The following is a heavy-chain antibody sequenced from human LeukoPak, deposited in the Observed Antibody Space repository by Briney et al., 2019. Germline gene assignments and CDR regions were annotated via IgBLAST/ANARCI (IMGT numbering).Heavy chain of an antibody. CDR3: ARPGYVDTAMVDRFGY. V-gene: IGHV3-21*01. Sequence: GGSLRLSCAASGFTFSSYSMNWVRQAPGKGLEWVSSISSSSSYIYYADSVKGRFTISRDNAKNSLYLQMNSLRAEDTAVYYCARPGYVDTAMVDRFGYWGQGTLVTVSS. D-gene: IGHD5-18*01. CDR1: GFTFSSYS. CDR2: ISSSSSYI. J-gene: IGHJ4*02.